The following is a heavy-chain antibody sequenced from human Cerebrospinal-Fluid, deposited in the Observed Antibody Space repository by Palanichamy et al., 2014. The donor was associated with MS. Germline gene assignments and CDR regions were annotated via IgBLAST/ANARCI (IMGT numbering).Heavy chain of an antibody. CDR3: ARDGDYYDTNGYVNWYFDP. V-gene: IGHV4-61*02. D-gene: IGHD3-22*01. CDR2: IYTSGST. J-gene: IGHJ5*02. Sequence: QVQLQESGPGLVKPSQTLSLACTVSGGSISSGNYYWSWIRQPAGKGLEWIGRIYTSGSTIYNPSLKSRVIISLDTSKNQFSLKLTSVTAADTAVYYCARDGDYYDTNGYVNWYFDPWGQGTLVTVSS. CDR1: GGSISSGNYY.